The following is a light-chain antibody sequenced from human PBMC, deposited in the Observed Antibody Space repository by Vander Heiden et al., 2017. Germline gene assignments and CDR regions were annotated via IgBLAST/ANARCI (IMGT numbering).Light chain of an antibody. CDR1: QSVRSN. CDR3: QQYNNWPPWT. V-gene: IGKV3-15*01. CDR2: GAS. Sequence: EFVMTQSPATLSVSPGERATLSGRASQSVRSNLAWYQQKPDQAPRLLIYGASTRATGIPARFSGSGSGTEFTLTISSLQSEDFAVYYCQQYNNWPPWTFGQGTKVEIK. J-gene: IGKJ1*01.